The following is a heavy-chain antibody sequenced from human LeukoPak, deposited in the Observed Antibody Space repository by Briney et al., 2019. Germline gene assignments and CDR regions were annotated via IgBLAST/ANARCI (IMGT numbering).Heavy chain of an antibody. Sequence: GGSLRLSCAASGFTFSSYSMNWVRQAPGKGLEWVANIKQDGSEKYYVDSVKGRFTISRDNAKKSLYLQMNSLRAEDTAVYYCARERSGSYHAASDYWGQGTLVTVSS. D-gene: IGHD1-26*01. V-gene: IGHV3-7*01. CDR1: GFTFSSYS. CDR2: IKQDGSEK. CDR3: ARERSGSYHAASDY. J-gene: IGHJ4*02.